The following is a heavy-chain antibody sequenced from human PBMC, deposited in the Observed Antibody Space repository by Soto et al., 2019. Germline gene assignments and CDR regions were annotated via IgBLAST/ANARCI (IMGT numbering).Heavy chain of an antibody. V-gene: IGHV1-18*01. J-gene: IGHJ5*02. Sequence: ASVKVSCKASGYTFTSYGISWVRQAPGQGLEWMGWISAYNGNTNYAQKLQGRVTMTTDTSTSTAYMELRSLRSDDTAVYYCARVVTIFGVVTPRGDWFDPWGQGTLVTVSS. CDR3: ARVVTIFGVVTPRGDWFDP. CDR1: GYTFTSYG. CDR2: ISAYNGNT. D-gene: IGHD3-3*01.